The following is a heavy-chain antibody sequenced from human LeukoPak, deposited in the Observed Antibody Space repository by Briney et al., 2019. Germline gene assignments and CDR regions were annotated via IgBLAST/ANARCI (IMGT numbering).Heavy chain of an antibody. J-gene: IGHJ4*02. CDR1: GFTFSRHG. V-gene: IGHV3-30*02. Sequence: GGPLRLSCAASGFTFSRHGMHWVRQAPGKGLEWVAFIRYDASDKYYADSVKGRFTISRDNSKNTLYLQMNSLRPEDTAVYYCAKDKAFLAGYFDYWGQGNLVTVSS. CDR3: AKDKAFLAGYFDY. CDR2: IRYDASDK.